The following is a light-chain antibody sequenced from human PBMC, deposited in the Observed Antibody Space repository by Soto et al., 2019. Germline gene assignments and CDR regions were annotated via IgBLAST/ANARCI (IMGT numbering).Light chain of an antibody. Sequence: QSALTQPASVSGSPGQSITISCTGTSSDIGSYNLVSWYQQHPGKAPKLMIYEGSKRPSGVSNRFSGSKSGNTASLTISGLQGEDEADYHCCSYAGSFYVFGTGTKVTVL. CDR1: SSDIGSYNL. J-gene: IGLJ1*01. CDR2: EGS. CDR3: CSYAGSFYV. V-gene: IGLV2-23*01.